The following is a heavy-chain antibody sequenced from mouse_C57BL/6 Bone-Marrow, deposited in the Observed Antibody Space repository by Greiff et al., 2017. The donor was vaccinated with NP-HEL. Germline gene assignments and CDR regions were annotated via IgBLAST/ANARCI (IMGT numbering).Heavy chain of an antibody. CDR1: GYTFTDYY. Sequence: QVQLKESGAELVRPGASVKLSCKASGYTFTDYYINWVKQRPGQGLEWIARIYPGSGNTYYNEKFKGKATLTAEKSSSTAYMQLSSLTSEDSAVYFCARGKPLLLAYWGQGTLVTVSA. J-gene: IGHJ3*01. V-gene: IGHV1-76*01. CDR3: ARGKPLLLAY. D-gene: IGHD2-10*01. CDR2: IYPGSGNT.